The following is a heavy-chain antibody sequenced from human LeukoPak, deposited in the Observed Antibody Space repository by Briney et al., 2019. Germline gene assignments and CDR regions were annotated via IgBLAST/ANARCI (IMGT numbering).Heavy chain of an antibody. D-gene: IGHD2-2*01. V-gene: IGHV4-61*02. J-gene: IGHJ3*02. CDR2: FYTSGTT. CDR1: GGSISSGSYY. Sequence: PSETLSLTCSVSGGSISSGSYYWNWIRQPAGKGLEWIGRFYTSGTTDYNPSLKSRVTISVDTSKNQFSLKLNSVTAADTAVYYCASHRGSGWYQLPHAFDIWGQGTMVTVSS. CDR3: ASHRGSGWYQLPHAFDI.